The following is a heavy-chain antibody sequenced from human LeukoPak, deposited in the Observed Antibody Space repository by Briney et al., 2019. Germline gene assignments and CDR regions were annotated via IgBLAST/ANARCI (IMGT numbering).Heavy chain of an antibody. D-gene: IGHD6-6*01. J-gene: IGHJ5*02. CDR2: IYHSGST. V-gene: IGHV4-38-2*02. Sequence: SETLSLTCTVSGYSISSGYYWGWIRQPPGKGLEWIGSIYHSGSTYYNPSLKSRVTISVDTSKNQFSLKLSSVTAADTAVYYCARVVNGWFDPWGQGTLVTVSS. CDR1: GYSISSGYY. CDR3: ARVVNGWFDP.